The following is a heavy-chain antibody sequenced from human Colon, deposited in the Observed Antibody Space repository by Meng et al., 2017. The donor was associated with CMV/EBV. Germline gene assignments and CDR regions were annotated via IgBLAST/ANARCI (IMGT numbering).Heavy chain of an antibody. CDR2: IFSGGSP. V-gene: IGHV4-59*01. Sequence: LRLSCTVSDDSIRSSYWTWIRQSPGRGLEFIGHIFSGGSPNYNPSLNSRVTITQDIFKNQFSLKLTSVTAADTATYYCARDFSSYFDYWGQGILVTVSS. CDR1: DDSIRSSY. J-gene: IGHJ4*02. D-gene: IGHD6-13*01. CDR3: ARDFSSYFDY.